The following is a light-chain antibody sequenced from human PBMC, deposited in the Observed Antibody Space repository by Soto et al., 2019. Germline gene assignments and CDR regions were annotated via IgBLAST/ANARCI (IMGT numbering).Light chain of an antibody. CDR3: QQYGSSPRT. CDR2: GAS. J-gene: IGKJ1*01. V-gene: IGKV3-20*01. CDR1: QSLSSTY. Sequence: ENVLTQSPGTLSLYQGERATLSCRTSQSLSSTYLAWYQQKPGQAPRLLIYGASTRATGIPDRFSGSGSGTDFTLTISRLEPDDFAVYYCQQYGSSPRTFGQGTKVDIK.